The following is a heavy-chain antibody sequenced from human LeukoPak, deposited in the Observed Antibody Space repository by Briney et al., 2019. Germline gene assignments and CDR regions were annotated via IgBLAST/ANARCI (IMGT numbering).Heavy chain of an antibody. Sequence: GGSLRLSCAVSGFTFSSYSMNWVRQAPGKGLEWVSSISSSSSYIYYADSVKGRFTSSRDNAKNSLYLQMNSLRAEDTAVYYCAREPSGGSRAYKEVYFDYWGQGTRVTVSS. CDR1: GFTFSSYS. V-gene: IGHV3-21*01. CDR3: AREPSGGSRAYKEVYFDY. D-gene: IGHD2-15*01. CDR2: ISSSSSYI. J-gene: IGHJ4*02.